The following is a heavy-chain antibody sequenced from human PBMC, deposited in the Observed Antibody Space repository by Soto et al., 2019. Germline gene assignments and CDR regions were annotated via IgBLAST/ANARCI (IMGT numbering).Heavy chain of an antibody. CDR2: ISPMFGAA. CDR3: AREVQVHTPAFVY. D-gene: IGHD3-10*01. CDR1: GGTFNTYA. Sequence: QVQLVQSGAEMKKPGSSVKVSCQSSGGTFNTYAMNWVRQAPGQGPEWMGDISPMFGAANYAPKFQGRVTTTADESTDTSYMPLSSLPSEYTALYFCAREVQVHTPAFVYWGQGTLVTVSS. J-gene: IGHJ4*02. V-gene: IGHV1-69*19.